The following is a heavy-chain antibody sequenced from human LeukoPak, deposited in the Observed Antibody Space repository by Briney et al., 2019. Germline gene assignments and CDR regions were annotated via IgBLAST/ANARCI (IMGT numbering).Heavy chain of an antibody. CDR2: IGASSGTT. CDR1: GFTFGSYA. Sequence: GGFLRLSCAASGFTFGSYAMIWVRQAPGKGLEWVSAIGASSGTTYYTDSVKGRFTISKDYSKNTLYLQMNSLRADDTAVYYCARHLGGNSKGFDYWGQGTLVTVSS. D-gene: IGHD4-23*01. CDR3: ARHLGGNSKGFDY. V-gene: IGHV3-23*01. J-gene: IGHJ4*02.